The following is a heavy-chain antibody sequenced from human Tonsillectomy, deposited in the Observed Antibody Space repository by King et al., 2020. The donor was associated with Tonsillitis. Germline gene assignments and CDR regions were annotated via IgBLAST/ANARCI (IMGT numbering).Heavy chain of an antibody. CDR3: AKEQFLVGGYDFDY. Sequence: VQLVESGGGVVQPGRSLRLSCAASGFTFSSYGMHWVRQAPGKGLEWVAVISYDGSNKYYADSVKGRFTISRDNSKNTLYLQMNSLRAEDTAVYYCAKEQFLVGGYDFDYWGQGTLVTVSS. CDR1: GFTFSSYG. J-gene: IGHJ4*02. D-gene: IGHD5-12*01. V-gene: IGHV3-30*18. CDR2: ISYDGSNK.